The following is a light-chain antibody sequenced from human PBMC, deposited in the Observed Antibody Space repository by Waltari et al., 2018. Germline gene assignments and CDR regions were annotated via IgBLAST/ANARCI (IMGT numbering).Light chain of an antibody. J-gene: IGLJ2*01. Sequence: SYELTQPPSVSMSPGQTPSITCSGDHLGDKYVCWYQKKPGQPPVLVIYQDNKRHSGIPERFSGSNSGNTATLTISGTQALDEADYYCQAWDSSTVIFGGGTKLTVL. V-gene: IGLV3-1*01. CDR3: QAWDSSTVI. CDR2: QDN. CDR1: HLGDKY.